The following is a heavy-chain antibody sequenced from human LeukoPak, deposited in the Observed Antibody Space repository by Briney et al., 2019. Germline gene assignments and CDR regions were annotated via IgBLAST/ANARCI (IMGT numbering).Heavy chain of an antibody. CDR1: GGSFSGYY. CDR2: INHSGST. CDR3: ARSTAPDYYYYYGMDV. V-gene: IGHV4-34*01. J-gene: IGHJ6*02. Sequence: SETLSLTCAVYGGSFSGYYWSWIRQPPGKGLEWIGEINHSGSTNYNPSLKSRVTISVDTSKNQFSLKLSSVTAADTAVYYCARSTAPDYYYYYGMDVWGQGTTVTVSS.